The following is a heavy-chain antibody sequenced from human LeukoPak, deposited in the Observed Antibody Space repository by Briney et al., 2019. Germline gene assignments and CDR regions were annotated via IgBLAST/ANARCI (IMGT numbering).Heavy chain of an antibody. CDR2: IIPIFGTA. J-gene: IGHJ4*02. V-gene: IGHV1-69*13. CDR3: ASLPEEGITMVRGVIPFDY. Sequence: GASVKVSCKASGGTFSSYAISWVRQAPGQGLEWMGGIIPIFGTANYAQKFQGRVTITADESTSTAYMELSSLRSEDTAVYYCASLPEEGITMVRGVIPFDYWGQGTLVTVSS. CDR1: GGTFSSYA. D-gene: IGHD3-10*01.